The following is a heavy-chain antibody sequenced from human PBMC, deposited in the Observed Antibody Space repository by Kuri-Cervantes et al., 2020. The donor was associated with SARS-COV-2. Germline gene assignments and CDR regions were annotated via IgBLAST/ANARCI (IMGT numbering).Heavy chain of an antibody. CDR3: ARAYGFLRYIYYMDV. J-gene: IGHJ6*03. CDR1: GESFSGYY. Sequence: SQTLSLTCAFYGESFSGYYWNWIRQSPGKGLEWIGEVNHRGSTNYNPSLKSRVTISVDTSIKQFSLHLGSVTAADTAVYYCARAYGFLRYIYYMDVWGRGTTVTVSS. V-gene: IGHV4-34*01. CDR2: VNHRGST. D-gene: IGHD4-17*01.